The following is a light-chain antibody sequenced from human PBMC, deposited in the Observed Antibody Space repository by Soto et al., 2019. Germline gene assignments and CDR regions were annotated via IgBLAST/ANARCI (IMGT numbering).Light chain of an antibody. CDR3: QQYNDWPRT. J-gene: IGKJ1*01. CDR1: QSVGTY. Sequence: EIVMTQSPATLSVSPGERATLSCRASQSVGTYLAWYQQKPGQAPRLLIYGASTRAAGISPRFSGGGSGTDFTLTISSLQSEEFAVYYCQQYNDWPRTFGQGTKVGIK. V-gene: IGKV3-15*01. CDR2: GAS.